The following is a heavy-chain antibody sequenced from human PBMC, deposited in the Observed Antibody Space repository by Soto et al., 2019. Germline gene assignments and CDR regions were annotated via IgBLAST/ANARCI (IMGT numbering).Heavy chain of an antibody. J-gene: IGHJ6*02. Sequence: QVQLVESGGGVVQPGRSLRLSCAASGFTFSSYAMHWVRQAPGKGLEWVAVISYDGSNKYYADSVKDRFTISRDNSKNTLSLYMNRLRAEDTAVYYSAREKWELLYYYYGLEVWGQGTTVNVSS. D-gene: IGHD1-26*01. CDR1: GFTFSSYA. CDR3: AREKWELLYYYYGLEV. V-gene: IGHV3-30-3*01. CDR2: ISYDGSNK.